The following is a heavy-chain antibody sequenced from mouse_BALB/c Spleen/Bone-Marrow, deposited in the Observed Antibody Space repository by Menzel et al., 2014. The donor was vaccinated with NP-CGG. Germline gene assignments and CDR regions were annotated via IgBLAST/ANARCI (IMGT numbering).Heavy chain of an antibody. J-gene: IGHJ3*02. CDR3: ARQILRGFGY. V-gene: IGHV5-12-1*01. CDR1: GFAFSSYD. Sequence: EVQLVESGGGLVKPGGSLKLSCAASGFAFSSYDMSWVRQTPEKRLEWVAYISSGGGSTYYADTVKGRFTISRDNAKNTLYLQMSSLKSEDTAMYYCARQILRGFGYWGQGTPFTVSA. D-gene: IGHD1-1*01. CDR2: ISSGGGST.